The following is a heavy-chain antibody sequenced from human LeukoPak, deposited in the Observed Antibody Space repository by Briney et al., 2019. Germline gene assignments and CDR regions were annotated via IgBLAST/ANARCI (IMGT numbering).Heavy chain of an antibody. CDR2: INSDGSST. CDR3: AKDPSYDYVWGTYRNTPYYFDY. J-gene: IGHJ4*02. D-gene: IGHD3-16*02. Sequence: GGSLRLSCAASGFTFSSYWMHWVRQAPGKGLVWVSRINSDGSSTSYADSVKGRFTISRDNAKNTLYLQMNSLRAEDTAVYYCAKDPSYDYVWGTYRNTPYYFDYWGQGTLVTVSS. CDR1: GFTFSSYW. V-gene: IGHV3-74*01.